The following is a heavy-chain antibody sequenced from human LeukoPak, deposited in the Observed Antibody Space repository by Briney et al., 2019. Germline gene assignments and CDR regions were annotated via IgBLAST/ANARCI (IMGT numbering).Heavy chain of an antibody. Sequence: ASVKVSCKASGYTFTSYYMHWVREAPGQGLEWRGIINPSGGSTSYAQKFQGRVTMNRDMSTSTVYMELSSLRSEDTAVYYCARDRITIFGVVSTRVNRDYYYYYMDVWGKGTTVTVSS. J-gene: IGHJ6*03. D-gene: IGHD3-3*01. CDR3: ARDRITIFGVVSTRVNRDYYYYYMDV. CDR1: GYTFTSYY. V-gene: IGHV1-46*01. CDR2: INPSGGST.